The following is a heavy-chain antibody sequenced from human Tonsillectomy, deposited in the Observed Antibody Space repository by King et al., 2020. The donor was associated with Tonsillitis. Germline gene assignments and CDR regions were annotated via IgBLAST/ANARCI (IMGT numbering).Heavy chain of an antibody. CDR2: ISGSGVYT. V-gene: IGHV3-23*04. CDR3: ARLGLSALGTNYFDY. Sequence: VQLVESGGGLVQPGGSLRLSCAASGFTFSSYAMSWVRQAPGKGLEWVSTISGSGVYTYYPDSVKGRFTFSRDNSKNTLYLQMNSLRAEDTALYYCARLGLSALGTNYFDYWGQGTLVTVSS. J-gene: IGHJ4*02. CDR1: GFTFSSYA. D-gene: IGHD2/OR15-2a*01.